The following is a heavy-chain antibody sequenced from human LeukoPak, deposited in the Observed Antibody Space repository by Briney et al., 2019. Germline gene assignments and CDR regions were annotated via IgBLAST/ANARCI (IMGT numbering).Heavy chain of an antibody. CDR2: IYSGDTT. D-gene: IGHD2/OR15-2a*01. CDR1: EVTVSSNY. CDR3: AVLSTSRWFYY. Sequence: GGSLRLSRAASEVTVSSNYLTWVRQAPGKGLEWISVIYSGDTTHYADSVKDRFTISRDNSKNTLFLQMNNLRAEDTAVYYCAVLSTSRWFYYWGQGTVVTVSS. V-gene: IGHV3-66*01. J-gene: IGHJ4*02.